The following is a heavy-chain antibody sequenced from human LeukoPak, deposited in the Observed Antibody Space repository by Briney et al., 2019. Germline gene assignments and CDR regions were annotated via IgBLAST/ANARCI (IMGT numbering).Heavy chain of an antibody. V-gene: IGHV3-21*01. CDR2: ISSSSSYI. CDR1: GFTFSSYS. CDR3: ARDRHSGYDVGTTLLDY. J-gene: IGHJ4*02. D-gene: IGHD5-12*01. Sequence: PGGSLRLSCAASGFTFSSYSMNWVRQAPGKGLEWVSSISSSSSYIYYADSVKGRFTISRDNAKNPLYLQMNSLRAEDTAVYYCARDRHSGYDVGTTLLDYWGQGTLVTVSS.